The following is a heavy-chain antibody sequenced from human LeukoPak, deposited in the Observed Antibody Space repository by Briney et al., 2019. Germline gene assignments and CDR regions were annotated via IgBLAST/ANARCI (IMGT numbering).Heavy chain of an antibody. CDR1: GGSISGYY. J-gene: IGHJ5*02. CDR2: IYYSGST. D-gene: IGHD5-18*01. CDR3: ARDSRIYSYGLGFDP. V-gene: IGHV4-59*01. Sequence: SETLSLTCTVSGGSISGYYWSWIRQPPGKGLEWIGYIYYSGSTNYNPSLKSRVTISVDTSKNQFSLKLSSVTAADTAVYYCARDSRIYSYGLGFDPWGQGTLVTVSS.